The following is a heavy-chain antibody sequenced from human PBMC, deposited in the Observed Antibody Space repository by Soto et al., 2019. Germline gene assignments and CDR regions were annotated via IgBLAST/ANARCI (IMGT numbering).Heavy chain of an antibody. D-gene: IGHD3-3*01. J-gene: IGHJ1*01. CDR3: ANEGSLGVFGVAVFEY. CDR2: TSAVGNHI. V-gene: IGHV3-30*18. Sequence: QVQLVESGGGVVRPGGSLRLSCMASGFTFNKYALHWVRQAPGKGLEWVAITSAVGNHIFYADSVKGRFTVSRDNTKNTLNLQMDRTRVEDAAEYCWANEGSLGVFGVAVFEYWGQGILVTVSS. CDR1: GFTFNKYA.